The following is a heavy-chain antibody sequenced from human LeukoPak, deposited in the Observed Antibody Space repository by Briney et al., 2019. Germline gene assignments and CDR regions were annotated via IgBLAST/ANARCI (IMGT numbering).Heavy chain of an antibody. V-gene: IGHV1-24*01. J-gene: IGHJ4*02. CDR3: VTGQADSSGYYYPSFDY. D-gene: IGHD3-22*01. Sequence: ASVKVSCKVSGYTLTELSMHWVRQAPGKGLEWMGGFDPEDGETIYAQKFQGRVTMTEDTSTDTAYMELCSLRSEDTAVYYCVTGQADSSGYYYPSFDYWGQGTLVTVSS. CDR1: GYTLTELS. CDR2: FDPEDGET.